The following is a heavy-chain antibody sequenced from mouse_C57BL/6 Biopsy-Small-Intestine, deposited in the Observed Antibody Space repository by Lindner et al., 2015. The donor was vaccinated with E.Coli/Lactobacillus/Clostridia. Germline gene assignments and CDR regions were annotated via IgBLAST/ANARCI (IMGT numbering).Heavy chain of an antibody. CDR2: INPNNDYS. CDR3: ARHYYYGSGLDY. J-gene: IGHJ2*01. D-gene: IGHD1-1*01. V-gene: IGHV1-26*01. CDR1: GYTFTDHY. Sequence: VQLQESGPEQVKPGASVKISCKASGYTFTDHYMNWVKQSHGTSLEWIGDINPNNDYSNYSQKFKGKATLTVDKSSSTAYMELRSLTSEDSAVYYCARHYYYGSGLDYWGQGTTLTVSS.